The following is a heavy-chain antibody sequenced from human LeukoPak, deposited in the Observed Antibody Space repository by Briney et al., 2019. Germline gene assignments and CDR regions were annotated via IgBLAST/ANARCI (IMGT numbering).Heavy chain of an antibody. D-gene: IGHD6-19*01. CDR2: IYTSGST. CDR1: GGSISSYY. Sequence: SETLSLTCTVSGGSISSYYWSRIRQPAGKGLEWIGRIYTSGSTKYNPSLKSRVTMSVDTSKNQFSLKLSSVTAADTAVYYCARSGPRGPHSSGWYATNWFDPWGQGTLVTVSS. CDR3: ARSGPRGPHSSGWYATNWFDP. J-gene: IGHJ5*02. V-gene: IGHV4-4*07.